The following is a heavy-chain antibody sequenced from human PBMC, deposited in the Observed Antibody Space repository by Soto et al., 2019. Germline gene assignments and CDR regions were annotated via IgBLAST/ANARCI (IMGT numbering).Heavy chain of an antibody. CDR3: AKDQSGYDHYAMDV. Sequence: QVQLVESGGGVVQPGRSLRLSCAASGFTFSTYGMHWVRQAPGKGLEWVAVISYDGTNRNHADSVKGRFTISRDNSKNTLHLQMSSLRAEDTAVYYCAKDQSGYDHYAMDVSGHGTAVTVSS. D-gene: IGHD3-3*01. V-gene: IGHV3-30*18. CDR2: ISYDGTNR. CDR1: GFTFSTYG. J-gene: IGHJ6*02.